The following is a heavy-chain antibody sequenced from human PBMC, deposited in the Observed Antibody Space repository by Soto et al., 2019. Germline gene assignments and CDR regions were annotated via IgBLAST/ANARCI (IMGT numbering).Heavy chain of an antibody. CDR1: GGSISSGGYS. CDR3: ARVGLYGDYDY. J-gene: IGHJ4*02. V-gene: IGHV4-30-2*01. Sequence: SETLSLTCAVSGGSISSGGYSWSWIRQPPVKGLEWIGYIYHSGSTYYNPSLKSRVTISVDRSKNQFSLKLSSVTAADTAVYYCARVGLYGDYDYWGQGTLVTVSS. CDR2: IYHSGST. D-gene: IGHD4-17*01.